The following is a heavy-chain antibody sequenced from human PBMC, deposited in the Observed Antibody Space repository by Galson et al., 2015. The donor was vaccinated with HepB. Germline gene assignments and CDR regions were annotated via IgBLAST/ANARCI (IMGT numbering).Heavy chain of an antibody. J-gene: IGHJ4*02. CDR2: FDPEDGET. D-gene: IGHD3-22*01. V-gene: IGHV1-24*01. Sequence: SVKVSCKVSGYTLTELSMHWVRQAPGKGLEWMGGFDPEDGETIYAQKFQGRVTMTEDTSTDTAYTELSSLRSEDTAVYYCATPSYDSSGYYLDYWGQGTLVTVSS. CDR3: ATPSYDSSGYYLDY. CDR1: GYTLTELS.